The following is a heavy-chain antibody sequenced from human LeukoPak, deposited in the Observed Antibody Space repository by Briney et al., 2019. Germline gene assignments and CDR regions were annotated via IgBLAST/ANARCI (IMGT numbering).Heavy chain of an antibody. D-gene: IGHD4-17*01. CDR2: IYTSGST. Sequence: SETLSLTCSVSGDSISSYYWTWMRQPAGKGLEWIGRIYTSGSTNYSPSLKSRVTMSVDTSKNQFFLNLASVTAADTAVYYCAREGATTRPLDYWGQGTLVTVSS. CDR3: AREGATTRPLDY. CDR1: GDSISSYY. J-gene: IGHJ4*02. V-gene: IGHV4-4*07.